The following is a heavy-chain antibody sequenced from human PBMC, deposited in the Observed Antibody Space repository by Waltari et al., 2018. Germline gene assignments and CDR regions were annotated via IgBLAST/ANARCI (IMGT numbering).Heavy chain of an antibody. CDR2: IYWNDDK. V-gene: IGHV2-5*01. CDR1: GFSLSTSGVG. CDR3: AHNPTIISAVDYYCDY. J-gene: IGHJ4*02. D-gene: IGHD6-19*01. Sequence: QITLKESGPTLVKPTQTLTLTCTFSGFSLSTSGVGVGWIRQPPGKALEWLALIYWNDDKRYSPSLKSRLTITKNTSKTQVVLTMTNIDPVDTAPYYCAHNPTIISAVDYYCDYWGQGTLVTVSS.